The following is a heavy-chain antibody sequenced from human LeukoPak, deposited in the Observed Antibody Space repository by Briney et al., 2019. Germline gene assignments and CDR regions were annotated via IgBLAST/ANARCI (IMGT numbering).Heavy chain of an antibody. J-gene: IGHJ1*01. CDR1: GGTFSSYA. D-gene: IGHD6-6*01. V-gene: IGHV1-69*05. CDR2: IIPIFGTA. Sequence: GASVKVSCKASGGTFSSYAISWVRQAPGQGLEWMGGIIPIFGTANYAQKFQGRVTITTDESTSTAYMELSSLRSEDTAVYYCARGAPEYSSSTHFQHWGQGTLVIVSS. CDR3: ARGAPEYSSSTHFQH.